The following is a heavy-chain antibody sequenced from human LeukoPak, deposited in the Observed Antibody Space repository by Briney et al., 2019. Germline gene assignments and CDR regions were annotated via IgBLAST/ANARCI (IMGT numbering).Heavy chain of an antibody. J-gene: IGHJ4*02. CDR2: ISTSGGTI. Sequence: GGSLRLSCAASGFLFSSYEMNWVRQAPGKGLEWVSYISTSGGTIYYADSVKGRFTISRDNAKNSLYLQMNSLRAEDTAVYYCARDAYYGGTQDYWGQGTLVTVSS. V-gene: IGHV3-48*03. CDR1: GFLFSSYE. CDR3: ARDAYYGGTQDY. D-gene: IGHD4-23*01.